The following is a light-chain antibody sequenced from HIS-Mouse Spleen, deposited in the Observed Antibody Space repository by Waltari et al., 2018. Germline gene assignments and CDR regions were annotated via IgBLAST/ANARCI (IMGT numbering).Light chain of an antibody. V-gene: IGKV2-28*01. J-gene: IGKJ4*01. CDR3: MQALQTPLP. Sequence: DIVLIQSPLPLLVTPAEPASITCRSSQSLLHSNGYHYLEWYLQKPGQAPQLLIYLGSNRDSGVPDRFSGSGSGTDFTLKIRRVEAEDVGVYYGMQALQTPLPFGGGTKVAI. CDR2: LGS. CDR1: QSLLHSNGYHY.